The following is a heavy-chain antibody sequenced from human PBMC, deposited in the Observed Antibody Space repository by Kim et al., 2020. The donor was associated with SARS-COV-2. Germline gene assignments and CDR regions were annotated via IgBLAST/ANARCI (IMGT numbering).Heavy chain of an antibody. CDR2: IYHSGST. Sequence: SETLSLTCAVSGGSISSSNWWSWVRQPPGRGLEWIGEIYHSGSTNYNPSLKSRVTMSVDKSKNQFSLKLSSVTAADTAVYYCARAPEYSDYIWTNYRHYYLDSGGKGTRVTASS. CDR3: ARAPEYSDYIWTNYRHYYLDS. D-gene: IGHD3-16*02. J-gene: IGHJ4*02. CDR1: GGSISSSNW. V-gene: IGHV4-4*02.